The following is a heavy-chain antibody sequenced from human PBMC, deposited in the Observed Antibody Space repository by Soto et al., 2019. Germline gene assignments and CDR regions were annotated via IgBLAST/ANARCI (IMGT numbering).Heavy chain of an antibody. CDR2: IYYSGST. CDR1: GGSISSYY. CDR3: ASGTYYYGSESYSRRGYFDY. V-gene: IGHV4-59*01. J-gene: IGHJ4*02. Sequence: SETLSLTCTVSGGSISSYYWSWIRQPPGKGLEWIGYIYYSGSTNYNPSLKSRVTISVDTSKNQFSLKLSSVTAADTAVYYCASGTYYYGSESYSRRGYFDYWGQGTLVTVSS. D-gene: IGHD3-10*01.